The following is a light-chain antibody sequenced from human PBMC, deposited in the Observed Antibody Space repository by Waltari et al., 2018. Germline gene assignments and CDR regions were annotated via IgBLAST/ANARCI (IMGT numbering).Light chain of an antibody. Sequence: DIVLTQSPATLSLSPGERATLSCGASQSVRSNYLAWYQQKPGLAPRLLLYDASSRATGIPDRFSGSGSGTDFTLTISRLEPEDFAVYYCQQFGTSPLTFGGGTKVEIK. CDR2: DAS. V-gene: IGKV3D-20*01. J-gene: IGKJ4*01. CDR3: QQFGTSPLT. CDR1: QSVRSNY.